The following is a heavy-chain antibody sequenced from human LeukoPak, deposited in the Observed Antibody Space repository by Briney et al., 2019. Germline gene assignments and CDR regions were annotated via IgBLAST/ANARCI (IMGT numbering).Heavy chain of an antibody. CDR2: ISAYNGNT. D-gene: IGHD4-17*01. CDR1: GYTFTSYG. J-gene: IGHJ2*01. Sequence: EASVKVSCKASGYTFTSYGTSWVRQAPGQGLEWMGWISAYNGNTNYAQDLQGRVTMTTDTSTRTAYMELRSLRSDDTALYYCARGYTATGNWYFDLWGRGTLVSVSS. V-gene: IGHV1-18*01. CDR3: ARGYTATGNWYFDL.